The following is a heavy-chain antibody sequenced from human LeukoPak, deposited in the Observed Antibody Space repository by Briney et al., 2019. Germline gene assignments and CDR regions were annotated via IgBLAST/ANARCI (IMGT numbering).Heavy chain of an antibody. CDR3: ARGEVTMNRED. CDR2: IYYSGST. Sequence: SETLPLTCTVSGGSISSGGYYWSWIRQHPGKGLEWIGYIYYSGSTYYNPSLKSRVTISVDTSKNQFSLKLSSVTAADTAVYYCARGEVTMNREDWGQGTLVTVSS. J-gene: IGHJ4*02. V-gene: IGHV4-31*03. CDR1: GGSISSGGYY. D-gene: IGHD3-22*01.